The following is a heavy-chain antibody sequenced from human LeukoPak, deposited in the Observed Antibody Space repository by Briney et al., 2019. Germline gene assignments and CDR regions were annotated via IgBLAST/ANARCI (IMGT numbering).Heavy chain of an antibody. CDR2: IWYDGSNK. V-gene: IGHV3-33*01. D-gene: IGHD6-13*01. CDR1: GFIFSSYG. CDR3: ARDGYQPLDY. J-gene: IGHJ4*02. Sequence: GKSLRLSCAASGFIFSSYGMHWVRQAPGKGLEWVALIWYDGSNKYYADSVKGRLTVSRDNSKNTLFLQMNSLRAEDTAVYYCARDGYQPLDYWGQGTLVTVSS.